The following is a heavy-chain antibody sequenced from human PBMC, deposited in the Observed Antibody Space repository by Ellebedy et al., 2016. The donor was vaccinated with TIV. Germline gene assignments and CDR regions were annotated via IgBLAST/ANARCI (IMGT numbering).Heavy chain of an antibody. D-gene: IGHD4/OR15-4a*01. CDR2: IYYSGST. CDR3: ARHRPSGPNDY. Sequence: MPSETLSLTCTVSGGHITANYWSWIRQSPGKGLGWIGYIYYSGSTNYNPSLKSRATIEVDTSRSQFSLKLRSVTAADTAVYYCARHRPSGPNDYWGQGTLVTVSS. J-gene: IGHJ4*02. CDR1: GGHITANY. V-gene: IGHV4-59*08.